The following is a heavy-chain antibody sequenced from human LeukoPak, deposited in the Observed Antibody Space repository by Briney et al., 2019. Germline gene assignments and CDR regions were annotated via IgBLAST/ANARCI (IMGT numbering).Heavy chain of an antibody. V-gene: IGHV3-30-3*01. Sequence: PGGSLRLSCAGSGFSFSDSAMHWVRQAPGKGLEWVALISYDGTDKYYADSVKGRSPISRDNSKSTVSLQMNSLSPEDPAVYFCPADITLNDLLDYWGPGTLVTVSS. CDR2: ISYDGTDK. J-gene: IGHJ4*02. CDR1: GFSFSDSA. D-gene: IGHD1-20*01. CDR3: PADITLNDLLDY.